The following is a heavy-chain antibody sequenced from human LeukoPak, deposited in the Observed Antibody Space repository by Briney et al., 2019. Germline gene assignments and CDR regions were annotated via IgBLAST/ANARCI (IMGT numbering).Heavy chain of an antibody. J-gene: IGHJ3*02. D-gene: IGHD3-22*01. CDR1: GGSFSGYY. Sequence: SETLSLTCAVYGGSFSGYYWTWIRQPPGKGLEWIGEINHSGSTNYNPSLKSRVTISVDKSKNQFSLKLSSVTAADTAVYYCARDTTPYDSSGYYYPDAFDIWGQGTMVTVSS. CDR2: INHSGST. CDR3: ARDTTPYDSSGYYYPDAFDI. V-gene: IGHV4-34*01.